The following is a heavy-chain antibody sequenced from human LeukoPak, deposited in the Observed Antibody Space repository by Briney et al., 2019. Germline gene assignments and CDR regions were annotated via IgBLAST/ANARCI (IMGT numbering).Heavy chain of an antibody. Sequence: SETLSLTCAVYGGSFSGYYWSWIRQPPGKGLEWIGEINHSGSTNYNPSLKSRVTISVDTSKNQFSLKLTSVTAADSAVYYCARQGNRAIATRHGLDVWGQGTTVTVSS. CDR1: GGSFSGYY. D-gene: IGHD6-6*01. V-gene: IGHV4-34*01. CDR3: ARQGNRAIATRHGLDV. J-gene: IGHJ6*02. CDR2: INHSGST.